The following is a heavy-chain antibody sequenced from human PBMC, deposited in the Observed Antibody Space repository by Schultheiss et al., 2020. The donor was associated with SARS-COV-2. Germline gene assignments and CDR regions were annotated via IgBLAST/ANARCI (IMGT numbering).Heavy chain of an antibody. V-gene: IGHV3-64*04. CDR2: ISSNGGST. CDR3: ARGGDYDFWSATPPFDY. D-gene: IGHD3-3*01. Sequence: GGSLRLSCSASGFTFSSYAMHWVRQAPGKGLEYVSAISSNGGSTYYADSVKGRFTISRDNAKNSLYLQMNSLRAEDTAVYYCARGGDYDFWSATPPFDYWGQGTLVTVSS. J-gene: IGHJ4*02. CDR1: GFTFSSYA.